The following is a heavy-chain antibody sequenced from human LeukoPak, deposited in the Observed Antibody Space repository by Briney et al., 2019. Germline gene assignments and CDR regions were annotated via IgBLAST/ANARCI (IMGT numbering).Heavy chain of an antibody. CDR3: AREMATITDFDY. CDR1: GFTFSSYS. Sequence: GGSLRLSCAASGFTFSSYSMNWVRQAPGRGLEWVSSISSSSSYIYYADSVKGRFTISRDNAKNSLYLQMNSLRAEDTAVYYCAREMATITDFDYWGQGTLVTVSS. J-gene: IGHJ4*02. V-gene: IGHV3-21*01. CDR2: ISSSSSYI. D-gene: IGHD5-24*01.